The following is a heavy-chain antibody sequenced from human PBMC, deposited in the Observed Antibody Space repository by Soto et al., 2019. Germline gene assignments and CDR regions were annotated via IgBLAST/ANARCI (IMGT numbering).Heavy chain of an antibody. J-gene: IGHJ4*02. D-gene: IGHD3-22*01. CDR3: AKVIRDSSGYYWH. V-gene: IGHV3-23*01. CDR2: ISGSGGST. CDR1: GFTFSSYA. Sequence: PGGSLRLSCAASGFTFSSYAMSWVRQAPGKGLEWVSAISGSGGSTYYAESVKGRFTISRDNSKNTLYLQMNSLRAEDTAVYYCAKVIRDSSGYYWHWGQGTLVTVSS.